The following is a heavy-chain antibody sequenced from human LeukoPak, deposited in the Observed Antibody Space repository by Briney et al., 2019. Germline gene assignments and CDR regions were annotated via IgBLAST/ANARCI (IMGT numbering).Heavy chain of an antibody. CDR2: INTDGSST. J-gene: IGHJ4*02. CDR1: GFTFSSYW. D-gene: IGHD6-6*01. Sequence: GGSLRLSCAASGFTFSSYWMHWVRQAPGKGLVWVSRINTDGSSTSYADSVKGRFTISRDNANNTLYLQMNSLRAEDTAVYYCARVAQSIAAPLDYWGQGTLVTVSS. CDR3: ARVAQSIAAPLDY. V-gene: IGHV3-74*01.